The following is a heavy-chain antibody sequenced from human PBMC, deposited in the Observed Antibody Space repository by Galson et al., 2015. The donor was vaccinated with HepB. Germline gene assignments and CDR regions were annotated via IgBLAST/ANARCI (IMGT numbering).Heavy chain of an antibody. D-gene: IGHD2-15*01. CDR1: GFTFSWSW. J-gene: IGHJ4*02. Sequence: SLRLSCAASGFTFSWSWMHWVRQAPGKGLEWVSRINIDGSIINYADSVKGRFTISRDNAKDTLYVQMNSLRAEDTALYYCARAVGSASEYWGQGTLVTVSS. CDR2: INIDGSII. CDR3: ARAVGSASEY. V-gene: IGHV3-74*01.